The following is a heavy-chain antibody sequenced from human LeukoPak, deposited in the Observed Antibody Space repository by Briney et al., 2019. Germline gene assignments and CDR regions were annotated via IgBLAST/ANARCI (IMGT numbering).Heavy chain of an antibody. CDR1: GFTFSSYA. CDR3: ARDGSDILTGYYSDH. CDR2: ISGSGGST. Sequence: GGSLRLSCAASGFTFSSYAMSWVRQAPGKGLEWVSAISGSGGSTYYADSVKGRFTISRDNSKNTLYLQMNSLRAEDTAVYNCARDGSDILTGYYSDHWGQGTLVTVSS. V-gene: IGHV3-23*01. D-gene: IGHD3-9*01. J-gene: IGHJ4*02.